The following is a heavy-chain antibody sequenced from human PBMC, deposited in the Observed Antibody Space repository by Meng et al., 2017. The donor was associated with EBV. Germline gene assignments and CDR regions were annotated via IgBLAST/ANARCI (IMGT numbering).Heavy chain of an antibody. V-gene: IGHV4-4*02. CDR2: IYHSGST. J-gene: IGHJ4*02. Sequence: QGPGQESDPWLGNPSGPLSLTCAVSGGSISSSNWWSWARQPPGKGLEWIGEIYHSGSTNYNPSLKSRVTISVDKSKNQFSLKLSSVTAADTAVYYCVGTRTGTPDYWGQGTLVTVSS. D-gene: IGHD1-1*01. CDR3: VGTRTGTPDY. CDR1: GGSISSSNW.